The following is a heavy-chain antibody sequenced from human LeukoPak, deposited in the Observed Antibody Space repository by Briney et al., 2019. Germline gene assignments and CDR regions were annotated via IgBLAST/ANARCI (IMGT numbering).Heavy chain of an antibody. CDR2: ISPQSGDT. CDR3: ARAFYITYDL. CDR1: GYTFTNYF. Sequence: GASVKVSCKASGYTFTNYFVHWVRQAPGRGLEWMGWISPQSGDTNSAQKFQGRVTMTRDTSIATSYMELSSLTSDDTAVYYCARAFYITYDLWGQGTRVTVSS. J-gene: IGHJ5*02. V-gene: IGHV1-2*02. D-gene: IGHD3-10*01.